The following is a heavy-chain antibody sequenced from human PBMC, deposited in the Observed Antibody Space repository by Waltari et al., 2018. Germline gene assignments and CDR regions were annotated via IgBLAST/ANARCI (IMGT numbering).Heavy chain of an antibody. CDR3: AREGAAAGTGSFDY. CDR1: GFTVSSNY. J-gene: IGHJ4*02. D-gene: IGHD6-13*01. Sequence: EVQLVESGGGLIQPGGSLRLSCAASGFTVSSNYMSWVRQAPGKGLEWVSVIYSGGSTYYADSVKGRFTISRDNSKNTLYLQMNSLRAEDTAVYYCAREGAAAGTGSFDYWGQGTLVTVSS. CDR2: IYSGGST. V-gene: IGHV3-53*01.